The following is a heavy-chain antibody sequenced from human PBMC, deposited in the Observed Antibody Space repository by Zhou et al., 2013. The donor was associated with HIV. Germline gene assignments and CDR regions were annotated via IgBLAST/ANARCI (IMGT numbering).Heavy chain of an antibody. CDR3: ARGRGRGYSGYGYYYYYMDV. V-gene: IGHV1-8*03. D-gene: IGHD5-12*01. CDR1: GYTFTGYY. J-gene: IGHJ6*03. Sequence: QVQLVQSGAEVKKPGASVKVSCKASGYTFTGYYMHWVRQAPGQGLEWMGWMNPNSGNTGYAQKFQGRVTITRNTSISTAYMELSSLRSEDTAVYYCARGRGRGYSGYGYYYYYMDVWGKGTTVTVSS. CDR2: MNPNSGNT.